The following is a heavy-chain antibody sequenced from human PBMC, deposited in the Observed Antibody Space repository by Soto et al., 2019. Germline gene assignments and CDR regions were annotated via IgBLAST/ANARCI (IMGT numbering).Heavy chain of an antibody. Sequence: QVQLVESGGGVVQPGRSLRLSCAASGFTFSSYGMHWVRQAPGKGLEWVAVIWYDGSNKYYADSLKGRFTISRDNSKNTLYLQMNSLRAEDTAVYYCASDSSSWYGGGGFDYWGQGTLVTVSS. J-gene: IGHJ4*02. D-gene: IGHD6-13*01. CDR2: IWYDGSNK. CDR1: GFTFSSYG. V-gene: IGHV3-33*01. CDR3: ASDSSSWYGGGGFDY.